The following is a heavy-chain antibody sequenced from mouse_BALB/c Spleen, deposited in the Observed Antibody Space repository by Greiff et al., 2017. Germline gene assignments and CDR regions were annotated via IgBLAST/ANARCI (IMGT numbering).Heavy chain of an antibody. CDR3: ADGSSSFDD. Sequence: QVQLQQSGAELVRPGASVTLSCTASGYTFTDYEMHWVKQTPVHGLEWIGAIDPETGGTAYNQKFQGKATITADTSSNTAYLQLSSLTSEDTAVCYCADGSSSFDDWGQGTTLTVSA. D-gene: IGHD1-1*01. CDR1: GYTFTDYE. V-gene: IGHV1-15*01. J-gene: IGHJ2*01. CDR2: IDPETGGT.